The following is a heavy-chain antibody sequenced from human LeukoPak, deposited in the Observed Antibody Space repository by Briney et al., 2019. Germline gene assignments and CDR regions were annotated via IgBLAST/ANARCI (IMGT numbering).Heavy chain of an antibody. V-gene: IGHV1-18*01. CDR1: SYTFTNYD. Sequence: ASVKVSCKASSYTFTNYDINWVRQAPGQGLEWMGGISPYNGNTDYAQKLQGRVTMTTDTSTSTAYMELRSLRSEDTAVYYCARDGVRTGFDYWGQGTLVTVSS. J-gene: IGHJ4*02. CDR3: ARDGVRTGFDY. D-gene: IGHD1-1*01. CDR2: ISPYNGNT.